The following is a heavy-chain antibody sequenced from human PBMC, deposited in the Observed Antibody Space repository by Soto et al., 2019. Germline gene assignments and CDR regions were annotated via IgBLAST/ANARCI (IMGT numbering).Heavy chain of an antibody. V-gene: IGHV4-59*01. D-gene: IGHD3-3*01. CDR3: ARDQGDFWSGYSDYYYYGMDV. CDR1: GDSISRYY. Sequence: PSETLSLTCTVSGDSISRYYWSWIRQPPGKGLECIGYIYYSRSTNYNPSLKSRVTISVDTSKNQFSLKLSSVTAADTAVYYCARDQGDFWSGYSDYYYYGMDVWGQGTTVTVSS. J-gene: IGHJ6*02. CDR2: IYYSRST.